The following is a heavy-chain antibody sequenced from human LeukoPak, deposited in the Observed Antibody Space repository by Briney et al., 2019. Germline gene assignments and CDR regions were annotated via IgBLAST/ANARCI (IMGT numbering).Heavy chain of an antibody. D-gene: IGHD6-19*01. J-gene: IGHJ5*02. Sequence: GGSLRLSCAAAGFTFSGSAMHWVRQASGKGLEWVGRIRSKANSYATAYAASVKGRFTISRDDSKNTAYLQMNSLKTEDTAVYYCTSRYSSGLNWFDPWGQGTLVTVSS. V-gene: IGHV3-73*01. CDR3: TSRYSSGLNWFDP. CDR2: IRSKANSYAT. CDR1: GFTFSGSA.